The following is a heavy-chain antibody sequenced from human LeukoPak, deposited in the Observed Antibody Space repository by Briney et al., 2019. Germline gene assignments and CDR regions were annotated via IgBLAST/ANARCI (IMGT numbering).Heavy chain of an antibody. CDR1: GFTFSSYS. D-gene: IGHD3-3*01. J-gene: IGHJ6*03. Sequence: PGGSLRLSCAASGFTFSSYSMNWVRQAPEKGLEWVSSISSSSSYIYYADSVKGRFTISRDNAENSLYLQMNSLRAEDTAVYYCARGDDFWSGYYINPAYYYYYYMDVWGKGTTVTVSS. CDR2: ISSSSSYI. CDR3: ARGDDFWSGYYINPAYYYYYYMDV. V-gene: IGHV3-21*01.